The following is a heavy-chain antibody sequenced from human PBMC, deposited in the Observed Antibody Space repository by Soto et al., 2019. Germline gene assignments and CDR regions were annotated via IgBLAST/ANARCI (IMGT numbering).Heavy chain of an antibody. V-gene: IGHV1-3*01. J-gene: IGHJ6*02. D-gene: IGHD6-13*01. CDR2: INAGNGNT. CDR3: ASASSSQPFYYYYGMDV. Sequence: ASVKFSCTASRYTFTSYAMHRVRQAPGQRLEWMGWINAGNGNTKYSQKFQGRVTITRDTSASTAYMELSSLRSEDTAVYYCASASSSQPFYYYYGMDVWGQGTTVTVSS. CDR1: RYTFTSYA.